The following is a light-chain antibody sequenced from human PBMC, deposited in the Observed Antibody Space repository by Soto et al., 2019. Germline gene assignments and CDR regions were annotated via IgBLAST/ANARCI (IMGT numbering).Light chain of an antibody. CDR3: QQYHHYYS. CDR1: QSIDRW. J-gene: IGKJ2*03. Sequence: DIQLTQSPSTLSASVGDRVTITCRASQSIDRWLAWYQQKLGKAPELLIHDASSLESGVPSRFSGSGSGTELAPTINSLRPDDVATYYCQQYHHYYSFGQGTKLENK. V-gene: IGKV1-5*01. CDR2: DAS.